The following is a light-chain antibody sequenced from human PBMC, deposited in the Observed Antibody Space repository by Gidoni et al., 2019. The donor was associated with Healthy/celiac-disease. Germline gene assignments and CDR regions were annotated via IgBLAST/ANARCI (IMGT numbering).Light chain of an antibody. Sequence: SALPQPASVSGSPGQSITISCTGTSSDVGGYNYLSWYQQHPGKAPKLMIYEVSNRPSGVSNRFSGSKSGNTASLTISGLQAEDEADYYCSSYTSSSTVFGGGTKLTVL. CDR2: EVS. CDR3: SSYTSSSTV. J-gene: IGLJ2*01. V-gene: IGLV2-14*01. CDR1: SSDVGGYNY.